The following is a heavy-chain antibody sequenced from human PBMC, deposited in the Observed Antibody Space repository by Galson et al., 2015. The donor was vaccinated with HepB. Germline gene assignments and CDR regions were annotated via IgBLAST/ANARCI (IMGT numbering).Heavy chain of an antibody. CDR2: IYSGSST. CDR3: ARARAYWGSYAFDI. Sequence: SLRLSCAASGFTVSSTYMSWVRQAPGKGLEWVSVIYSGSSTYYADSVKGRFTISRDNPKNTLYLQMNSLRAEDTAVYYCARARAYWGSYAFDIWGQGTTVTVSS. CDR1: GFTVSSTY. D-gene: IGHD3-16*01. J-gene: IGHJ3*02. V-gene: IGHV3-53*01.